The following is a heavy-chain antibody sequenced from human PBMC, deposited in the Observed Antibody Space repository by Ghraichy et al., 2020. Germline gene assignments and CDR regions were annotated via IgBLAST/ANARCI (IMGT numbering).Heavy chain of an antibody. CDR2: ISGDRTTT. D-gene: IGHD1-26*01. V-gene: IGHV3-74*01. Sequence: GSLRLSCAASGFTSGNNWMHWVRQAPGKGLVWVARISGDRTTTNYADSVRGRFTISRDNAKNTMYLQMNSLTVEDTAVYFCAGTIVTTTCCDYWGQGTLVTVSS. J-gene: IGHJ4*02. CDR3: AGTIVTTTCCDY. CDR1: GFTSGNNW.